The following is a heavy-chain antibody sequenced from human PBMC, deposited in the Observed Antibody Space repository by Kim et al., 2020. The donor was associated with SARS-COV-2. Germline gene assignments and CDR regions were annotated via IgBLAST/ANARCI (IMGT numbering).Heavy chain of an antibody. Sequence: ASVKVSCKASGYTFTSYAMNWVRQAPGQGLEWMGWINTNTGNPTYAQGFTGRFVFSLDTSVSTAYLQISSLKAEDTAVYYCARDATSSAGLLRYFDWLPYGMDVWGQGTTVTVSS. D-gene: IGHD3-9*01. CDR2: INTNTGNP. J-gene: IGHJ6*02. CDR1: GYTFTSYA. CDR3: ARDATSSAGLLRYFDWLPYGMDV. V-gene: IGHV7-4-1*02.